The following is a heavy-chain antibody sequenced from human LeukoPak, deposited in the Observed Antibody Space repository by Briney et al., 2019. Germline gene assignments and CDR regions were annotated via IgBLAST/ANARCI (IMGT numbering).Heavy chain of an antibody. CDR1: GASISSYY. CDR3: AREIPTYGSGMSY. V-gene: IGHV4-4*07. J-gene: IGHJ4*02. Sequence: SETLSLTCSVSGASISSYYWSWIRQPAGKGLEWIGRIYTSGNTNYNPSLKSRVTMSVDTSNNQFSLKLTSVTAADTAVYYCAREIPTYGSGMSYWGQGTLVTVSS. D-gene: IGHD3-10*01. CDR2: IYTSGNT.